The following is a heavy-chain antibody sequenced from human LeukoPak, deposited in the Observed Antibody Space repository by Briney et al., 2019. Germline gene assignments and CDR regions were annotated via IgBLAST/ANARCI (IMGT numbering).Heavy chain of an antibody. J-gene: IGHJ5*02. Sequence: ASVKVSCKASGYTFTSYGISWVRQAPGQGLEWMGWISAYNGNTNYAQKLQGRVTMTTDTSTSTAYMELRSLRSDDTAVYYCARDRDSSGWGWFDPWGQGTLVTVSS. CDR1: GYTFTSYG. CDR2: ISAYNGNT. CDR3: ARDRDSSGWGWFDP. D-gene: IGHD6-19*01. V-gene: IGHV1-18*01.